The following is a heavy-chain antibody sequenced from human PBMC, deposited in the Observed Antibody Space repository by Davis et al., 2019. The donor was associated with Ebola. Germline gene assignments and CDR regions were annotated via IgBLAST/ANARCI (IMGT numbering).Heavy chain of an antibody. CDR1: GFDFGDYS. D-gene: IGHD4-11*01. Sequence: SLMIPCTTSGFDFGDYSMSWVSQAPGKGLEWVGFIISRGYGGTTQYAASVKGRFTISRDDYKSIAYLHMNSLKTEDTAMYYCTRDPTVTTRGPPFDYWGQGTLVTVSS. CDR2: IISRGYGGTT. V-gene: IGHV3-49*04. CDR3: TRDPTVTTRGPPFDY. J-gene: IGHJ4*02.